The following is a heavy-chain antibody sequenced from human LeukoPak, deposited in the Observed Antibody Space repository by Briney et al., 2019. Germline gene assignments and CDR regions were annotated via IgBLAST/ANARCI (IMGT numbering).Heavy chain of an antibody. J-gene: IGHJ6*03. CDR2: ITTSGST. CDR3: AKLGGQPLHNYYVGV. Sequence: PGGSLRLSCAASGLTASHNVNNAMSWVRHAPGKGLEWVSGITTSGSTYYANSVKGRFTISRDNSNNTLYLQMNSLRAEDTAVYYCAKLGGQPLHNYYVGVWGKGTTVAVSS. CDR1: GLTASHNVNNA. D-gene: IGHD3-16*01. V-gene: IGHV3-23*01.